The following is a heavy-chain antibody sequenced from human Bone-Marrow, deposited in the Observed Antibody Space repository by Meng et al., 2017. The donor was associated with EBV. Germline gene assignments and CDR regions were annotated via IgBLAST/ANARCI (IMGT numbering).Heavy chain of an antibody. CDR2: LIPMSDAP. CDR3: ASESGRGFTPDY. D-gene: IGHD3-10*01. Sequence: QVQLVQSGAEVKKPGSSVKVSGKTSGGTFRSDAISWVRQDPGQGLEWMGGLIPMSDAPHYAQKFQGRVTITADESTSTHYMDLSGLRSEDTAVYYCASESGRGFTPDYWGQGTLVTVSS. J-gene: IGHJ4*02. V-gene: IGHV1-69*01. CDR1: GGTFRSDA.